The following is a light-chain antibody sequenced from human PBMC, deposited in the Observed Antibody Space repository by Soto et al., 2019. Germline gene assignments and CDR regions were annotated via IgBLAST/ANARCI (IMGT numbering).Light chain of an antibody. CDR3: QQYDTSPWT. Sequence: EIVLTQSPGTLSLSPGERATLSCGTSQSLATNYLAWYQQKHGQAPRLLIYDASSRAAGIPDRFSGSGSGTDFTLTISRLEPEDFALYFCQQYDTSPWTFGQGTKVDIK. V-gene: IGKV3-20*01. J-gene: IGKJ1*01. CDR2: DAS. CDR1: QSLATNY.